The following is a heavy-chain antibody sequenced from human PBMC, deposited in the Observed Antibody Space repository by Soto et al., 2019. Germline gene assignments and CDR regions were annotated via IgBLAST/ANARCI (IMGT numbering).Heavy chain of an antibody. CDR1: GGTFSSYT. Sequence: GASVKVSSKASGGTFSSYTISWVRQAPGQGLEWMGGIIPIFGTANYAQKFQGRVTITADESTSTAYMELSSLRSEDTAVYYCARVSAAANVDYWGQGTLVTVSS. J-gene: IGHJ4*02. CDR2: IIPIFGTA. D-gene: IGHD2-2*01. CDR3: ARVSAAANVDY. V-gene: IGHV1-69*13.